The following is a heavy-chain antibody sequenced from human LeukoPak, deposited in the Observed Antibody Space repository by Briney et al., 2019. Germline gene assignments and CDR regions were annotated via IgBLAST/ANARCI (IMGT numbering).Heavy chain of an antibody. CDR3: ARVWYYDFWSGYGRHWFDP. D-gene: IGHD3-3*01. Sequence: PSXTLSLTCTVPGGSISSGDYYWSWIRKPRGKGLEWIVYIYYSGSTYYNPSLKSRLTISVDTSKNQFSLKLSSVTAADTAVYYCARVWYYDFWSGYGRHWFDPWGQGTLVTVSS. J-gene: IGHJ5*02. V-gene: IGHV4-30-4*08. CDR1: GGSISSGDYY. CDR2: IYYSGST.